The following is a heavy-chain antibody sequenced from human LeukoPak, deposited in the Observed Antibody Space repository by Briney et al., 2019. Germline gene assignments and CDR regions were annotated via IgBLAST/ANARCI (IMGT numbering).Heavy chain of an antibody. Sequence: SETLSLTCAVYGGSFSGYYWSWIRQPPGKGLEWIGEINHSGSTNYNPSLKSRVTISVDTSKNQFSLKLSSVTAADTAVYYCAGLLGYCSGGSCSYYFDYWGQGTPVTVSS. J-gene: IGHJ4*02. CDR3: AGLLGYCSGGSCSYYFDY. V-gene: IGHV4-34*01. D-gene: IGHD2-15*01. CDR1: GGSFSGYY. CDR2: INHSGST.